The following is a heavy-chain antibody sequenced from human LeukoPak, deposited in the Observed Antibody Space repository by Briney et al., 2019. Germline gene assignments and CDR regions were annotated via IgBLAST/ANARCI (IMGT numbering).Heavy chain of an antibody. CDR1: GFTFSNYW. V-gene: IGHV3-7*05. D-gene: IGHD3-3*01. J-gene: IGHJ4*02. Sequence: GVSLRLSCTASGFTFSNYWMSWVRQAPGKGLEWVANIKSDGSEMYYVDSVKGRFSISRDDATNSLYLQMNSLRAEDTAVYYCVRDYDFWSGSFDYWGQGTLVTVSP. CDR3: VRDYDFWSGSFDY. CDR2: IKSDGSEM.